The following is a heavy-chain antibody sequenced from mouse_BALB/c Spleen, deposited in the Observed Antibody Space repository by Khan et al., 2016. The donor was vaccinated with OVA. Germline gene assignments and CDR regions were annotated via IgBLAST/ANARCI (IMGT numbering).Heavy chain of an antibody. CDR3: ARRYYYGHVYFDG. CDR1: GYSITSDYA. Sequence: EVQLQESGPGLVKPSQSLSLTCPVTGYSITSDYAWNWIRQFPGNKLEWMGYISYSGSTGYNPSLTSRLSTTRDTSNTQSFLQLNSVTTEDTATYYCARRYYYGHVYFDGWGAGTTVTVSS. D-gene: IGHD1-1*01. J-gene: IGHJ1*01. CDR2: ISYSGST. V-gene: IGHV3-2*02.